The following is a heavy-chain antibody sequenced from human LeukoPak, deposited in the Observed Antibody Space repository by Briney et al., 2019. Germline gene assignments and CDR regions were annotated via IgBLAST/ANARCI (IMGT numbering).Heavy chain of an antibody. V-gene: IGHV3-9*01. D-gene: IGHD1-26*01. CDR2: ISWNSGSI. CDR3: VRNLNSGSYYYFDF. J-gene: IGHJ4*02. CDR1: GFTFDDYA. Sequence: GGSLRLSCAASGFTFDDYAMHWVRQAPGKGLEWVSGISWNSGSIGYADSVKGRFTISRDNAKNTLYLEMSSLRADDTAIYYCVRNLNSGSYYYFDFWGRGTLVTVSS.